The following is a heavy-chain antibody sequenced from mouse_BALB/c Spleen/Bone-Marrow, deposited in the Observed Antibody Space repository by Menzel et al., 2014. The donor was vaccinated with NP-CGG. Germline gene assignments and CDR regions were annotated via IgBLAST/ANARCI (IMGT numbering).Heavy chain of an antibody. CDR1: GFAFSSYD. J-gene: IGHJ2*01. Sequence: DVQLVGSGGGLVKPGGSLKLSCAASGFAFSSYDMSWVRQTPEKRLEWVAYISSGGGSTYYPDAVKGRFTISRDNAKNTLYLQMSSLKSEDTAMYYCARHRYYFDYWGQGTTLTVSS. CDR3: ARHRYYFDY. V-gene: IGHV5-12-1*01. CDR2: ISSGGGST.